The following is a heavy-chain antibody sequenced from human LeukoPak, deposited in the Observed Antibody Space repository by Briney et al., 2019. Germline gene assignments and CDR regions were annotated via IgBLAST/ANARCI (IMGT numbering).Heavy chain of an antibody. Sequence: PPETLSLTCTVSGGSTSSGGYYWSWIRQPAGKGLEWIGRIYTSGSTNYNPSLKSRVTMSVDTSKNQFSLKLSSVTAADTAVYYCARSIAAAGINWFDPWGQGTLVTVSS. D-gene: IGHD6-13*01. CDR2: IYTSGST. V-gene: IGHV4-61*02. CDR1: GGSTSSGGYY. J-gene: IGHJ5*02. CDR3: ARSIAAAGINWFDP.